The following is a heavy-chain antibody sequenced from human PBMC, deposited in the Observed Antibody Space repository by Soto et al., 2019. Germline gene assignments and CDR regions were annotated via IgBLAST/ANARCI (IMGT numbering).Heavy chain of an antibody. Sequence: PGGSLRLSCAASGFTFSSYDMHWVRQATGKGLEWVSAIGTAGDTYYPGSVKGRFTISRENAKNSLYLEVNSLRAEDTAIYYCAKDRAVVVPVSTSYFHYYGLDVWGQGTTVTVSS. V-gene: IGHV3-13*01. CDR3: AKDRAVVVPVSTSYFHYYGLDV. J-gene: IGHJ6*02. CDR1: GFTFSSYD. D-gene: IGHD2-2*01. CDR2: IGTAGDT.